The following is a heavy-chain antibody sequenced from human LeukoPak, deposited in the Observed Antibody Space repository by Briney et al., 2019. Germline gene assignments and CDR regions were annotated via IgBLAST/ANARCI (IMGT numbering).Heavy chain of an antibody. D-gene: IGHD5-24*01. CDR2: ISYDGSNK. CDR1: GFTFSSYA. Sequence: GRSLRLSCAASGFTFSSYAMHWVRQAPGKGLEWVAVISYDGSNKYYADSVKGRFTISRDNSKNTLCLQMNSLRAEDTAVYYCARLIGDGYNKPLDYWGQGTLVTVSS. V-gene: IGHV3-30-3*01. J-gene: IGHJ4*02. CDR3: ARLIGDGYNKPLDY.